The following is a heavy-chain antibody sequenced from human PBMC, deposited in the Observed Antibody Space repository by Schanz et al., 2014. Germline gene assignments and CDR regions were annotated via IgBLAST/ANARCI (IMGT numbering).Heavy chain of an antibody. CDR1: GFTFDDYT. Sequence: EVQLVESGGIVVRPGGSLRLSCAASGFTFDDYTMHWLRQPPRKGLALVSLISWNGGTTYYADSVKGRFTISRDNNRTPLYLQMARLTTEDTALYYCVKDRPEAYDSHSFDYWGQGALVTVSS. CDR3: VKDRPEAYDSHSFDY. V-gene: IGHV3-43*01. D-gene: IGHD5-12*01. CDR2: ISWNGGTT. J-gene: IGHJ4*02.